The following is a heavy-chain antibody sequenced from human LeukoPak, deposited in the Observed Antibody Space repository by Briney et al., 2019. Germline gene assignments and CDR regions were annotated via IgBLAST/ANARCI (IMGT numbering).Heavy chain of an antibody. D-gene: IGHD4-17*01. J-gene: IGHJ4*02. CDR2: INPNSGGT. CDR3: ARVGRDYGDYLGPDFDY. V-gene: IGHV1-2*02. Sequence: ASVKVSCKASGYTFTGYYMHWVRQAPGQGLEWMGWINPNSGGTNYAQKFQGRVTMTRDTSISTAYMELSSLRSEDTAVYYCARVGRDYGDYLGPDFDYWGQGTLVTVSS. CDR1: GYTFTGYY.